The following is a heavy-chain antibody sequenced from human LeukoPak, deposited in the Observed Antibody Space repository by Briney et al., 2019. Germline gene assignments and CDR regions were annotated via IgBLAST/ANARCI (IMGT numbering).Heavy chain of an antibody. CDR2: IKQDGSEK. D-gene: IGHD3-3*01. V-gene: IGHV3-7*01. J-gene: IGHJ5*02. Sequence: GGSLRLSCAASGFTFSTYWMSWVRQAPGKGLEWVANIKQDGSEKYYVDSVKGRFTISRDNAKNSLYLQMNSLRAEDTAVYYCAAESITISGVIITWGQGILVTVSS. CDR3: AAESITISGVIIT. CDR1: GFTFSTYW.